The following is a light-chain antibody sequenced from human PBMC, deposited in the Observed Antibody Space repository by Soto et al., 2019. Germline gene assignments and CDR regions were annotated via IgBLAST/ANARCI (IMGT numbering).Light chain of an antibody. V-gene: IGKV3-20*01. Sequence: IVLTQSPGTLSLSPGERATLSCRASQSVSSNYLAWYQQKSGQAPRLLIYGVSSRATGIPDRFSGSGSGTDFTLTISRLEPEEFAVFYCLHYGTSSWTFGQGTKVEIK. CDR1: QSVSSNY. CDR3: LHYGTSSWT. J-gene: IGKJ1*01. CDR2: GVS.